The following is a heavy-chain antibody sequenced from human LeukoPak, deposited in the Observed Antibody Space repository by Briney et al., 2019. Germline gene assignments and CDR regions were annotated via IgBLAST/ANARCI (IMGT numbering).Heavy chain of an antibody. D-gene: IGHD6-13*01. CDR3: ATSTYSSSSMIRWDPYYFDY. CDR1: GYTLTELS. Sequence: ASVKVSCKVSGYTLTELSMHWVRQAPGKGLEWMGGFDPEDGETIYAQKFQGRVTMTEDTSTDTAYMELSSLRSEDTAVYYCATSTYSSSSMIRWDPYYFDYWGQGTLVTVSS. CDR2: FDPEDGET. V-gene: IGHV1-24*01. J-gene: IGHJ4*02.